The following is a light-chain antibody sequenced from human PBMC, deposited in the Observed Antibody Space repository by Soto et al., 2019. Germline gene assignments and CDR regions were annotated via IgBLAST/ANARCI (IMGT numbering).Light chain of an antibody. Sequence: DIQMTQSPSTLSASVGDRVTITCRASQSMSSWLAWYQQKPGKAPKLLIYKASSLESGVPSRFSGSESWTEFTLTISSLQPDDFATYYCQQYNSYPTFGPGTRLEIK. CDR3: QQYNSYPT. CDR2: KAS. CDR1: QSMSSW. V-gene: IGKV1-5*03. J-gene: IGKJ5*01.